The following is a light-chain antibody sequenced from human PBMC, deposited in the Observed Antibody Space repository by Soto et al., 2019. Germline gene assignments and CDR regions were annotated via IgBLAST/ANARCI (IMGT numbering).Light chain of an antibody. CDR2: DVS. CDR3: SSYRSGNTPYV. V-gene: IGLV2-14*03. J-gene: IGLJ1*01. CDR1: GSDVGGYNF. Sequence: TGSDVGGYNFVSWYQQHPGKVPELIIFDVSKRPSGAFNRFSGSKSGNTASLTISGLQAEDEADYYCSSYRSGNTPYVFGTGTKVTVL.